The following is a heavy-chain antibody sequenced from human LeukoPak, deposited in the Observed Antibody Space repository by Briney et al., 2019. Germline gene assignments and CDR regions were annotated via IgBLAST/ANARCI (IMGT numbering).Heavy chain of an antibody. CDR3: VRTHLVRGVIRNYYYGMDA. CDR1: GFNFRDYW. D-gene: IGHD3-10*01. CDR2: INEDGSEK. J-gene: IGHJ6*02. V-gene: IGHV3-7*01. Sequence: PGGSLRLSCAVSGFNFRDYWMSWVRQAPGKGLEWVANINEDGSEKYYVDSVKGRVTTSRDNAKNSLFLQMNSLRVEDTAVYYCVRTHLVRGVIRNYYYGMDAWGQGTTVIVSS.